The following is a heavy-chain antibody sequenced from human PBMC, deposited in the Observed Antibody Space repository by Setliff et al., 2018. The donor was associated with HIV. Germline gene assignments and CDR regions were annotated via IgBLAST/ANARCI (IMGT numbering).Heavy chain of an antibody. CDR1: GGSLSGNS. CDR3: ARGRRAVVPAAKSGNYYSYYMDV. D-gene: IGHD2-2*01. J-gene: IGHJ6*03. Sequence: PSETLSLTCAVYGGSLSGNSWTWIRQSPRKGLEWIGEINYSGSTNYNPSLKGPVTISIDTSKNQFSLKVRSVTAADTAVYYCARGRRAVVPAAKSGNYYSYYMDVWGTGTTVTVSS. CDR2: INYSGST. V-gene: IGHV4-34*01.